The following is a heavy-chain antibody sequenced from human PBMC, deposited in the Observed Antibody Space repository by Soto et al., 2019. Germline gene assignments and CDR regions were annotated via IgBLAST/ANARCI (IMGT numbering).Heavy chain of an antibody. CDR3: VRHFDY. J-gene: IGHJ4*02. Sequence: QVQLVESGGGVVQPGRSLRLSCSASGFTFTSYGFNWVRQAPGKGLEWVAIISYGGGNEHYADSVKGRFTISRDNSKTTVYLQMNSLRAEDTAVYYCVRHFDYWGQGTLVTVSS. CDR1: GFTFTSYG. V-gene: IGHV3-30*03. CDR2: ISYGGGNE.